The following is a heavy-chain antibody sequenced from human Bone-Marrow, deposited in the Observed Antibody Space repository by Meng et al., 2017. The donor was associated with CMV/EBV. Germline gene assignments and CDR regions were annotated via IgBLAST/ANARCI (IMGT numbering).Heavy chain of an antibody. CDR2: IRSKAYGGTT. J-gene: IGHJ4*02. Sequence: GESLKISCTASGFTFGDYAMSWVRQAPGKGLEWVGFIRSKAYGGTTEYAASVKGRFTISRDDSKSIAYLQMNSLKTEDTAVYYCTHSRPSDYWGQGTLVTVS. CDR1: GFTFGDYA. CDR3: THSRPSDY. D-gene: IGHD2-15*01. V-gene: IGHV3-49*04.